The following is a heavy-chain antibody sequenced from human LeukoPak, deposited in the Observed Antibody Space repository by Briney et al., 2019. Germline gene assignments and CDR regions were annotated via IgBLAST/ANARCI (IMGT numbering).Heavy chain of an antibody. CDR1: GSTFSSYG. CDR3: ARDLIVVVTATHAFDI. V-gene: IGHV3-30*03. CDR2: ISYDGSNK. D-gene: IGHD2-21*02. J-gene: IGHJ3*02. Sequence: GGSLRLSCAASGSTFSSYGMHWVRQAPGKGLEWVAVISYDGSNKYYADSVKGRFTIPRDNSKNTLYLQMNSLRAEDTAVYYCARDLIVVVTATHAFDIWGQGTMVTVSS.